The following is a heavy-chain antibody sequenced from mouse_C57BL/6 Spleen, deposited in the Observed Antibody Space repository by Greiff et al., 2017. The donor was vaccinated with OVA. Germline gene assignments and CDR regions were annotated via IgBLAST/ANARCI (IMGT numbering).Heavy chain of an antibody. CDR2: IDPEDGDT. J-gene: IGHJ2*01. CDR3: TTSGYYGSSYEGDY. Sequence: EVKLMESGAELVRPGASVKLSCTASGFNIKDYYMHWVKQRPEQGLEWIGRIDPEDGDTEYAPKFQGKATMTADTSSNTAYLQLSSLTSEDTAVYYCTTSGYYGSSYEGDYWGQGTTLTVSS. V-gene: IGHV14-1*01. CDR1: GFNIKDYY. D-gene: IGHD1-1*01.